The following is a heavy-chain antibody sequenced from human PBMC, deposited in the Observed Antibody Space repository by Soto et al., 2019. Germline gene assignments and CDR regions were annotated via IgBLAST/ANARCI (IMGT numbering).Heavy chain of an antibody. CDR1: GYSVSSNSAA. CDR2: TYYRSKWYN. Sequence: SHTLSLTCAISGYSVSSNSAALNWIRQSPSRGLEWLGRTYYRSKWYNDYAVSVKSRITINPDTSKNQFSLQLNSVTPEDTAVYYCARGGFWSGYWAYYYYGMDVWGQGTTVTVSS. D-gene: IGHD3-3*01. CDR3: ARGGFWSGYWAYYYYGMDV. V-gene: IGHV6-1*01. J-gene: IGHJ6*02.